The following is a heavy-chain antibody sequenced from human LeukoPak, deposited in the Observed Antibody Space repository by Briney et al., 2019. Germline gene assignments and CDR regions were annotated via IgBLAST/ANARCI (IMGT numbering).Heavy chain of an antibody. J-gene: IGHJ4*02. V-gene: IGHV3-33*01. CDR2: GSNK. CDR3: ARDLEPWSVAGTDYYFDY. D-gene: IGHD6-19*01. Sequence: GSNKYCADSVKGRFTISRDNSKNTLYLQMNSLRAEDTAVYYCARDLEPWSVAGTDYYFDYWGQGTLVTVSS.